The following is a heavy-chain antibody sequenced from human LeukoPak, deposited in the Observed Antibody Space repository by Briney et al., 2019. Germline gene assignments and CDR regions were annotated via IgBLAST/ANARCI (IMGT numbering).Heavy chain of an antibody. CDR2: IIPIFGTA. CDR3: ASSTIVTTYGYYYYMDV. V-gene: IGHV1-69*13. J-gene: IGHJ6*03. D-gene: IGHD4-11*01. Sequence: SVKVSCKASGGTFGSYAINWVRQAPGQGLEWMGGIIPIFGTANYAQKFQGRVTITADESTSTAYMELSSLRSEDTAVYYCASSTIVTTYGYYYYMDVWGKGTTVTVSS. CDR1: GGTFGSYA.